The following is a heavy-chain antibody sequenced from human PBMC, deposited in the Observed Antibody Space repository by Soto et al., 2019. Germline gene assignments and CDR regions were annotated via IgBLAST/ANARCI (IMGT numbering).Heavy chain of an antibody. CDR3: SCVAGAPLADY. Sequence: ESGGGLVQPGGSLRLSCAASGFTFSSYSMNWIRQAPGKGLEWVSYISRSSSTIYYADSVKGRFTISRDNAKNSLYLQMKSLRDEDAAVLSCSCVAGAPLADYWGQGTLVTVSS. CDR1: GFTFSSYS. CDR2: ISRSSSTI. J-gene: IGHJ4*02. D-gene: IGHD2-21*01. V-gene: IGHV3-48*02.